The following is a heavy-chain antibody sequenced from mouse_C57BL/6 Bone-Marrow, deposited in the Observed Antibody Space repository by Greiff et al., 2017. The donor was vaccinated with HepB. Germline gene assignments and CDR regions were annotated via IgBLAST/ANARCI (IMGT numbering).Heavy chain of an antibody. CDR1: GYTFTSYW. D-gene: IGHD1-1*01. J-gene: IGHJ2*01. CDR3: ARRGYYGSSYVNFDY. CDR2: IDPSDSYT. Sequence: QVQLQQSGAALVRPGTSVKLSCKASGYTFTSYWMHWVKQRPGQGLEWIGVIDPSDSYTNYNQKFKGKATLTVDTSSSTAYMQLSSLTSEDSAVYYCARRGYYGSSYVNFDYWGQGTTLTVSS. V-gene: IGHV1-59*01.